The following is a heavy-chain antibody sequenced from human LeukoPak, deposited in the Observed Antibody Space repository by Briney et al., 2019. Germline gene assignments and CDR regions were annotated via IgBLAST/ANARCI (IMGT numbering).Heavy chain of an antibody. CDR1: GFTFDDYG. CDR3: ARGGGYSYGSFDY. J-gene: IGHJ4*02. V-gene: IGHV3-74*01. CDR2: INRDGSST. D-gene: IGHD5-18*01. Sequence: GGSLRLSCAASGFTFDDYGLSWVREAPGRGLVWVSRINRDGSSTSYADSVKGRFTISRDNAKNTLYLQMNSLRAEDTAVYYCARGGGYSYGSFDYWGQGTLVTVSS.